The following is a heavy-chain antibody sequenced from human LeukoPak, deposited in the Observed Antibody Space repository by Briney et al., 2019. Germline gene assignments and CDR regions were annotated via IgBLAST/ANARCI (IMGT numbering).Heavy chain of an antibody. CDR3: AKRGEVVSKYFDS. CDR2: ISAGGGGT. V-gene: IGHV3-23*01. D-gene: IGHD3-10*01. J-gene: IGHJ4*02. CDR1: GFTFSSLG. Sequence: PGGSLRLSCAVSGFTFSSLGMSWVRQAPGRGLEWVSVISAGGGGTYYADSVKGRFTISRDNSKNMLYLQMNSLRAEDTAVYYCAKRGEVVSKYFDSWGQGTLVTVSS.